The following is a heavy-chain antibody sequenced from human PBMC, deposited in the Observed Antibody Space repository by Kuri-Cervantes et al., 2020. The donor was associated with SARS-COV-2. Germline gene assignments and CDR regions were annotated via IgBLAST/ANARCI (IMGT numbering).Heavy chain of an antibody. J-gene: IGHJ6*02. CDR1: GGSISSYY. CDR2: IYYSGST. D-gene: IGHD3-10*01. V-gene: IGHV4-59*01. CDR3: ARGWDYGSGSYYPRGDYGMDV. Sequence: ESLKISCIVSGGSISSYYWSWIRQPPGKGLEWIGYIYYSGSTNYNPSLKSRVTISVDTSKNQFSLKLSSVTAADTAVYYCARGWDYGSGSYYPRGDYGMDVWGQRTTVTVSS.